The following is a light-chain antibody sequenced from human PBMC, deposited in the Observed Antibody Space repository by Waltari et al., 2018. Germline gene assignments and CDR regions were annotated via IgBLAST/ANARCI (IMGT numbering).Light chain of an antibody. CDR1: NSNIGTNY. V-gene: IGLV1-47*01. J-gene: IGLJ3*02. CDR3: ASRDASLTAWL. CDR2: RNN. Sequence: QSVLTQPPSASGTPGQKLRILCSGNNSNIGTNYVYWYQQFPETAPKLLLYRNNHRPSGVPARCSGSKSGTSASLAISGLRSEDEATYFCASRDASLTAWLFGGGTKLTVL.